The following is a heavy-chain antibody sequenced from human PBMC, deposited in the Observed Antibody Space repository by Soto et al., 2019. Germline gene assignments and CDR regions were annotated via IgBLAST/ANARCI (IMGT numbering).Heavy chain of an antibody. V-gene: IGHV3-21*01. D-gene: IGHD6-19*01. J-gene: IGHJ4*02. CDR2: ISSGSSEI. CDR3: SRDPQWPLTY. CDR1: GFTFSTFD. Sequence: GGSLRLSCAASGFTFSTFDMSWIRQAPGKGLEWIASISSGSSEIFYADALKGRFTVSRDNTKNLLFLQMNNLRAEDSATYYCSRDPQWPLTYWGQGVLVTVSS.